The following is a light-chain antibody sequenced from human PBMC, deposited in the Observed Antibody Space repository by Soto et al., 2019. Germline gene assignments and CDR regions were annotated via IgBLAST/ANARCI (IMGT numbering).Light chain of an antibody. CDR3: QQHLGRHT. V-gene: IGKV3-11*01. CDR2: DAS. Sequence: EFVLTQSPVTLSLYPGERATLSFRAIQSVSGYLVWYQQEPGQAPRLLIYDASTRAAGIPARFIGSGSGTDFTLTISSLEPEDSAVYYCQQHLGRHTFGQGTKVDIK. J-gene: IGKJ1*01. CDR1: QSVSGY.